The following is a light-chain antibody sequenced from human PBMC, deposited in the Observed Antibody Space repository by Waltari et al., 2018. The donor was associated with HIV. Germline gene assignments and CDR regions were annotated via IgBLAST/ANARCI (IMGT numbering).Light chain of an antibody. J-gene: IGLJ2*01. CDR3: SSYTTSSSLL. CDR2: EVS. Sequence: QSALTQPASVSGSPGQSITISCTGTSSDVGGYSYVSWYQQHPGKAPKLMIYEVSSRPAGVSNRFSGSKAGNTASLTISGLQAEDEADYYCSSYTTSSSLLFGGGTKLTV. V-gene: IGLV2-14*01. CDR1: SSDVGGYSY.